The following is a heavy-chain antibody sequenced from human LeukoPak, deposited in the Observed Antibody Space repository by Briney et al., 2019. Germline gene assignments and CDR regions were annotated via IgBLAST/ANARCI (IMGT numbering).Heavy chain of an antibody. CDR1: GGSISSYY. CDR2: IYYSGST. Sequence: PSETLSLTCTVSGGSISSYYWNWIRQPPGKGLEWIGYIYYSGSTNYNPSLKSRVTISVDTSKNQFSLKLSSVTAADTAVYYCAREASVTVVTRHFDLWGRGTLVTVSS. J-gene: IGHJ2*01. CDR3: AREASVTVVTRHFDL. V-gene: IGHV4-59*12. D-gene: IGHD4-23*01.